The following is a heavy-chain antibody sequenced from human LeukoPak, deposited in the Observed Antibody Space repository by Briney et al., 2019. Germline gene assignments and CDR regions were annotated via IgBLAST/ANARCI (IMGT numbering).Heavy chain of an antibody. Sequence: GGSLRLSCTASGFSFSSFWMSWVRQAPGKGLEWVANIKDDGSVKNHVDSLKGRFSISRDNARNSLYLQISSLRAEDTAVYYCTREVVATASAFDCWGQGTLVTVSS. V-gene: IGHV3-7*03. CDR2: IKDDGSVK. CDR3: TREVVATASAFDC. CDR1: GFSFSSFW. D-gene: IGHD2-21*01. J-gene: IGHJ4*02.